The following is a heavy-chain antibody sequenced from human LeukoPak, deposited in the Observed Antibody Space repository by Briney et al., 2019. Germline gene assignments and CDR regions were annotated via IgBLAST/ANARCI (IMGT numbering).Heavy chain of an antibody. CDR1: GFTFSTYA. CDR3: ARGSCTSTSCQGYMDV. Sequence: GGSLRLSCAASGFTFSTYAMHWVRQAPGKGLEYVSGISSNGGGTYYANSVKGRFMISRDNSKNTLYLQMGSLRGEDMAVYYCARGSCTSTSCQGYMDVWGKGTTVTVSS. CDR2: ISSNGGGT. V-gene: IGHV3-64*01. J-gene: IGHJ6*03. D-gene: IGHD2-2*01.